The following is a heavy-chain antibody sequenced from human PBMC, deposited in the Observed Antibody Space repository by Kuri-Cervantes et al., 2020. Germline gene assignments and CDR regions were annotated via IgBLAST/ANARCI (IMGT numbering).Heavy chain of an antibody. CDR2: IYYTGRT. CDR1: DGSVSSGSYY. J-gene: IGHJ5*02. Sequence: SETLSLTCSVSDGSVSSGSYYWSWIRQPPGKGLEWIGSIYYTGRTYYNPSLKSQVTISVDRSKNQFSLKLSSVTAAGTAVYYCARRAPMITFGGVIGWFDPWGQGTLVTVSS. D-gene: IGHD3-16*02. V-gene: IGHV4-39*01. CDR3: ARRAPMITFGGVIGWFDP.